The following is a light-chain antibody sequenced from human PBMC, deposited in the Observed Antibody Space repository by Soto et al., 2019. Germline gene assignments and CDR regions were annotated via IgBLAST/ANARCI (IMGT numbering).Light chain of an antibody. Sequence: QSALTQPASVSGSPGQSITISCTGTSSDVGGYNYVSWYQQHTGKAPKLMIYDVSNRPSGVSNRFSGSKSGNTASLTISGLQAEDEADYYCSSYTSSSLGVVFGGGTKLTVL. J-gene: IGLJ2*01. CDR1: SSDVGGYNY. V-gene: IGLV2-14*01. CDR3: SSYTSSSLGVV. CDR2: DVS.